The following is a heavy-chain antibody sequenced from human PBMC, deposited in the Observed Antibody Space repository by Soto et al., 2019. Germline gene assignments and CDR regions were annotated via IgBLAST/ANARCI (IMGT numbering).Heavy chain of an antibody. Sequence: EVQLVESGGGLVKPGGSLRLSCAASGFTFRSYSMNWVRQAQGKGLEWVSSISSSSSYIYYADSVKGRFTISRDNAKNSLYLHMNSLRAEDTAVYYCARDSKLRYFVIQPPHQQYYFDYWGQGTLVTVSS. CDR3: ARDSKLRYFVIQPPHQQYYFDY. V-gene: IGHV3-21*01. CDR1: GFTFRSYS. J-gene: IGHJ4*02. D-gene: IGHD3-9*01. CDR2: ISSSSSYI.